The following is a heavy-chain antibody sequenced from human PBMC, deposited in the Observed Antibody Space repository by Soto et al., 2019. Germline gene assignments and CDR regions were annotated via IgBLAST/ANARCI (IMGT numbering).Heavy chain of an antibody. Sequence: KTSETLSLTCTVSGGSISSGGFYWSWIRKSAGKGLEWIGRIYATGTTDYNPSLKSRVMMSVDTSKKQFSLKLRSVTAADTAVYYCVRDGTKTLRDWFDPWGQGISVTVSS. CDR3: VRDGTKTLRDWFDP. V-gene: IGHV4-61*02. D-gene: IGHD1-1*01. CDR2: IYATGTT. CDR1: GGSISSGGFY. J-gene: IGHJ5*02.